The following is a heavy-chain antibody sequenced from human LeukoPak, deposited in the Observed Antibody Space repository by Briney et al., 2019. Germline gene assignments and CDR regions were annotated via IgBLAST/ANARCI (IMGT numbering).Heavy chain of an antibody. V-gene: IGHV4-61*08. CDR3: ARGRLGGVHDY. CDR1: GGSVSSDGYF. Sequence: SETLSLTCTVSGGSVSSDGYFWNWIRQPPGKGLEWIGYIVNRGSTNYNPSLRGRVSISVDTSKNQFSLKLNSVTAADTAVYYCARGRLGGVHDYWGQGTLVTVSS. CDR2: IVNRGST. J-gene: IGHJ4*02. D-gene: IGHD2-8*01.